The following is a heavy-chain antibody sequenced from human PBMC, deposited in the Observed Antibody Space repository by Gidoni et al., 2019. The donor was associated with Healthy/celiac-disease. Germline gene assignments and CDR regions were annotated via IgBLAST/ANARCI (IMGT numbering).Heavy chain of an antibody. V-gene: IGHV4-34*01. CDR2: INHSGST. CDR1: GGSFSGYY. CDR3: ARGLVGGQQLVRNTSSVYYYYYGMDV. Sequence: QVQLQQWGAGLLKPSETLSLTCAVYGGSFSGYYWSWIRQPPGKGLEWIGEINHSGSTNYNPSLKSRVTISVDTSKNQFSLKLSSVTAADTAVYYCARGLVGGQQLVRNTSSVYYYYYGMDVWGQGTTVTVSS. J-gene: IGHJ6*02. D-gene: IGHD6-13*01.